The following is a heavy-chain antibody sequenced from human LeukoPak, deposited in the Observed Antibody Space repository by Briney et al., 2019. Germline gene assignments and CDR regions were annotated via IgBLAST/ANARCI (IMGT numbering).Heavy chain of an antibody. V-gene: IGHV4-59*01. CDR1: GGSISSYY. D-gene: IGHD2-15*01. Sequence: SETLSLTCTVAGGSISSYYWSWIRQPPGKGLVGIGHGYYSGSTNYNPSLKSRVTITLDPPKNQSSPKVSSVTAADTAVYYCTRLGSCPTCYSYYGMDVWGQGTTVTVSS. CDR2: GYYSGST. J-gene: IGHJ6*02. CDR3: TRLGSCPTCYSYYGMDV.